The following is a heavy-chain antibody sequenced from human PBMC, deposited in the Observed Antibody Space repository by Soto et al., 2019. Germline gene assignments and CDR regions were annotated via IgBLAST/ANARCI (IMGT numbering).Heavy chain of an antibody. CDR2: ISYDGSNK. J-gene: IGHJ6*02. V-gene: IGHV3-30-3*01. D-gene: IGHD3-3*01. Sequence: PGGSLRLSCAASGFTFSSYAMHWVRQAPGKGLEWVAVISYDGSNKYYADSVKGRFTISRDNSKNTMYLQMNSLRAEDTAVYYCARETYYDFWSGPYYGMDVWGQGTTVTVFS. CDR1: GFTFSSYA. CDR3: ARETYYDFWSGPYYGMDV.